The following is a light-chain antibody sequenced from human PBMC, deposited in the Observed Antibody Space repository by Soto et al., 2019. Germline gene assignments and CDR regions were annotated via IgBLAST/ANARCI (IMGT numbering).Light chain of an antibody. CDR2: WAS. CDR3: QQYSAYPLT. J-gene: IGKJ4*01. CDR1: ENIYGY. V-gene: IGKV1-5*03. Sequence: DIQLTQSPSILSASVGDRVTITCRASENIYGYLAWYQQKSGEAPKLLIYWASTLVSGVPSRFTGGESGTEFTLTISDLQPDDFATYFCQQYSAYPLTFGGGTKVDIK.